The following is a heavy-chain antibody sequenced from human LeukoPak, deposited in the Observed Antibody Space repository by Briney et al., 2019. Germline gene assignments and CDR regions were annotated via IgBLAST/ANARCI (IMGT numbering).Heavy chain of an antibody. CDR1: GFTFSTYA. J-gene: IGHJ4*02. Sequence: GGSLRLSCAASGFTFSTYAMSWVRQAPGKGLEWVSHFGGSGGTIYYADSVKGRFTISRDNSKNTLYLQMNCLRAEDTAVCYCARSDCGGDCHLLDYWGQGTLVTVSS. CDR3: ARSDCGGDCHLLDY. D-gene: IGHD2-21*02. V-gene: IGHV3-23*01. CDR2: FGGSGGTI.